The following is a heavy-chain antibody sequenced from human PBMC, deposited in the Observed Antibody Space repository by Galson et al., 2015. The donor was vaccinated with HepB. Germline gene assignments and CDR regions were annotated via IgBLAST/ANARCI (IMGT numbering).Heavy chain of an antibody. Sequence: SVKVSCKVSGYTLTELSMHWVRQAPGKGLEWMGGFDPEDGETIYAQKFQGRVTMTEDTSTDTAYMELSSLRSEDTAVYYCATVSGYCSSTSCSYGMDVWGQGTTVTVSS. CDR2: FDPEDGET. V-gene: IGHV1-24*01. J-gene: IGHJ6*02. D-gene: IGHD2-2*01. CDR1: GYTLTELS. CDR3: ATVSGYCSSTSCSYGMDV.